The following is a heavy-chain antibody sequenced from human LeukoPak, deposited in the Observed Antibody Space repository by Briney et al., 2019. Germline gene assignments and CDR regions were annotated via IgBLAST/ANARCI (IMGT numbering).Heavy chain of an antibody. Sequence: GGSLRLSCAASGFTFSSYGMSWVRQAPGKGLEWVSAISGSGGSTYYADSVKGRFTISRDNSKNTLYLQMNSLRAEDTAVYYCAKSGTSYGSWGPFAYWGQGTLVTVSS. CDR1: GFTFSSYG. CDR2: ISGSGGST. CDR3: AKSGTSYGSWGPFAY. D-gene: IGHD1-26*01. V-gene: IGHV3-23*01. J-gene: IGHJ4*02.